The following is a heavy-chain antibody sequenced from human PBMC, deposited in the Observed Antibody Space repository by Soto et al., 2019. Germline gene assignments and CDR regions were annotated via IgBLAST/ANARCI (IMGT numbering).Heavy chain of an antibody. Sequence: PGGSLRLSCAASGFTFSSYWMHWVRQAPGKGLVWVSRINSDGSSTSYADSVKGRFTISRDNAKNTLYLQMNSLRAEDTAVYYCARFREGGYYYYYGMDVWGQGTTVTVSS. D-gene: IGHD3-16*01. CDR1: GFTFSSYW. CDR3: ARFREGGYYYYYGMDV. CDR2: INSDGSST. J-gene: IGHJ6*02. V-gene: IGHV3-74*01.